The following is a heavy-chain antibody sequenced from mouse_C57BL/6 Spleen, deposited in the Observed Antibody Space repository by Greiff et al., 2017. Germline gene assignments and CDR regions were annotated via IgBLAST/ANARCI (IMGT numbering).Heavy chain of an antibody. Sequence: QVQLQQSGAELARPGASVKLSCKASGYTFTSYGISWVKQRTGQGLEWIGEIYPRSGNTYYNEKFKGKATLTADKSSSTAYMELRSLTSEDSAVYFCARKANWDVGYFDVWGTGTTVTVSS. V-gene: IGHV1-81*01. D-gene: IGHD4-1*01. J-gene: IGHJ1*03. CDR2: IYPRSGNT. CDR3: ARKANWDVGYFDV. CDR1: GYTFTSYG.